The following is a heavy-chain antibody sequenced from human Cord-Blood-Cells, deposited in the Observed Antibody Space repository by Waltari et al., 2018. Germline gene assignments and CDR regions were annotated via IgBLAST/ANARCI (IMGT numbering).Heavy chain of an antibody. V-gene: IGHV3-43D*04. Sequence: EVQLVESGGVVVQLGGSLRLSCAASGFTFDDYAMHWVRQAPGKGLEWVSLISWDGGSTYYADSVKGRFTISRDNSKNSLYLQMNSLRAEDTALYYCAKEWDSSSWYYFDYWGQGTLVTVSS. CDR3: AKEWDSSSWYYFDY. D-gene: IGHD6-13*01. CDR2: ISWDGGST. CDR1: GFTFDDYA. J-gene: IGHJ4*02.